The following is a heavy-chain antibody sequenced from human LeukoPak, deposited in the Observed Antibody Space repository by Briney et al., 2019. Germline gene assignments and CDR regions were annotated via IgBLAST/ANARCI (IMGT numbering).Heavy chain of an antibody. D-gene: IGHD4-23*01. V-gene: IGHV1-18*01. CDR1: GYTFTSYG. J-gene: IGHJ6*02. Sequence: ASVKVSCKASGYTFTSYGISWVRQAPGQGLEWMGWISAYNGNTNYAQKLQGRVTMTTDTSTSTAYMELRSLRSDDTAVYYCARDCRYGGNSGYYYYGMDVWGQGTTVTVSS. CDR3: ARDCRYGGNSGYYYYGMDV. CDR2: ISAYNGNT.